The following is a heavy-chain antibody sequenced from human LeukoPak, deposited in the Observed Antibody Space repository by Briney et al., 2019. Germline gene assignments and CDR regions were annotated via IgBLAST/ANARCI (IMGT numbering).Heavy chain of an antibody. Sequence: GASVNFSCKASGYTFTGYYMHWVRQAPGQGLEWMGWINPNSGGTNYAQKFQGRVTMTRDTSISTAYMELSRLRSDDTAVYYCAREAPPDIVVVVAASFDYWGQGTLVTVSS. J-gene: IGHJ4*02. V-gene: IGHV1-2*02. CDR3: AREAPPDIVVVVAASFDY. D-gene: IGHD2-15*01. CDR1: GYTFTGYY. CDR2: INPNSGGT.